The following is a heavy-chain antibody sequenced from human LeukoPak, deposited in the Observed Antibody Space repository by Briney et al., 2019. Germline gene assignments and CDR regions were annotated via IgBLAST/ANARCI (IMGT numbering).Heavy chain of an antibody. CDR3: ARGGPAGKDYFDY. CDR1: GGSISSYY. CDR2: IYYSGST. Sequence: SETLSLTGTVSGGSISSYYWSWIRQPPGKGLEWIGYIYYSGSTNYNPSLKSRVTISVDTSKNQFSLKLSSVTAADTAVYYCARGGPAGKDYFDYWGQGTLVTVSS. J-gene: IGHJ4*02. V-gene: IGHV4-59*01. D-gene: IGHD6-13*01.